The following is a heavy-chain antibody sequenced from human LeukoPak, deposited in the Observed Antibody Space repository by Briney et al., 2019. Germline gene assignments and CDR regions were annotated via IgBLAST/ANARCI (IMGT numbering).Heavy chain of an antibody. CDR3: VREGVATIIFY. D-gene: IGHD5-12*01. CDR1: GGTFSSYA. CDR2: IIPILGIA. Sequence: ASVKVSCKASGGTFSSYAISWVRQAPGQGLEWMGRIIPILGIANYAQKFQGRVTITADKSTSTAYMELSSLRSEDTAVYYCVREGVATIIFYWGQGTLVTVSS. J-gene: IGHJ4*02. V-gene: IGHV1-69*04.